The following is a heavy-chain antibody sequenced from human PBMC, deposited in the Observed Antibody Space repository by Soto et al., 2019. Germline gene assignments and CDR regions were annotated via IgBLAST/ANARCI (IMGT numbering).Heavy chain of an antibody. V-gene: IGHV3-23*01. D-gene: IGHD2-15*01. CDR2: ISGSGGST. J-gene: IGHJ5*02. CDR3: AKDIVVVVAATPGDWFDP. Sequence: VQLLESGGGLVQPGGSLRLSCAASGFTFSSYAMSWVRQAPGKGLEWVSAISGSGGSTYYADSVKGRFTISRDNSKNTLYLQMNSLRAEDTAVYYCAKDIVVVVAATPGDWFDPWGQGTLVTVSS. CDR1: GFTFSSYA.